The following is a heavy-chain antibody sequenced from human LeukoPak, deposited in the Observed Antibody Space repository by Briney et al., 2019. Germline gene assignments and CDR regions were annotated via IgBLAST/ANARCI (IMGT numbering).Heavy chain of an antibody. J-gene: IGHJ4*02. V-gene: IGHV3-7*04. CDR3: AGGWAELDY. CDR1: GFTFSSHW. Sequence: GGSLRLSCAASGFTFSSHWMSWVRQAPEKGLEWVADIREDGNEKYHVDSVKGRFTISRDNAKNALYLQMNSLRAEDTAVYYCAGGWAELDYWGQGTLVTVPS. CDR2: IREDGNEK. D-gene: IGHD1-26*01.